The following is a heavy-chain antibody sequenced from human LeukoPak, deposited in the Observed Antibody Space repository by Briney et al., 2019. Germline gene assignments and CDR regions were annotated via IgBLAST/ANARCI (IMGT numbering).Heavy chain of an antibody. Sequence: GGSLSLTCTASGFAFSTYWMHWVRLAPRQGLVWVSRIKSDGSSTNYADSVKGRFTISRDNAENKVFLQMNSLRAEDTAVCYCARGWKSGEGPYWGQGSLVTVSS. CDR1: GFAFSTYW. CDR3: ARGWKSGEGPY. V-gene: IGHV3-74*01. D-gene: IGHD3-3*01. CDR2: IKSDGSST. J-gene: IGHJ4*02.